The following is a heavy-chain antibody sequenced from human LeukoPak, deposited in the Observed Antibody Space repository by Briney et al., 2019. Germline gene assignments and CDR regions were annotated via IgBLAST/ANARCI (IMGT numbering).Heavy chain of an antibody. J-gene: IGHJ4*02. CDR1: GLTFSTSW. D-gene: IGHD3-22*01. Sequence: GGSLRLSCAVSGLTFSTSWMSWVRQAPGKGLEWVANIKEDGSEKYYVDSVRGRFTISRDNAKNSLSLQMNSLTAEDTAVYYCASFLGGYTDYWGQGTLVTVSS. CDR3: ASFLGGYTDY. CDR2: IKEDGSEK. V-gene: IGHV3-7*02.